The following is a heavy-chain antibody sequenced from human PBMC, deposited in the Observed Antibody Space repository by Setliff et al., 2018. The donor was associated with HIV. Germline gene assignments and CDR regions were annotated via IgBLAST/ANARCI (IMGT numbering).Heavy chain of an antibody. Sequence: GGSLRLSCAVSGFTLSSSWMNWVRQAPGKGLEWVANMNQDGSEKNFVDSVKGRFTISRDNAKNSLYLQMNSLRVEDTAVYYCTKGHYTTSGWGQGTLVTVSS. CDR2: MNQDGSEK. CDR1: GFTLSSSW. D-gene: IGHD2-2*02. V-gene: IGHV3-7*01. J-gene: IGHJ4*02. CDR3: TKGHYTTSG.